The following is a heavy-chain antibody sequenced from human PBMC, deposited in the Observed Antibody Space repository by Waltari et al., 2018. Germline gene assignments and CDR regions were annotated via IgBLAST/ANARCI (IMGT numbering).Heavy chain of an antibody. D-gene: IGHD3-10*01. CDR1: GFTFSDYY. CDR3: ARVVRGLMIHPNGAFDI. J-gene: IGHJ3*02. CDR2: ISSGGGSI. Sequence: QVQLEESGGGLVKPGGSLRLSCAVSGFTFSDYYMSWIRQAPGKGLGWVSYISSGGGSIYYADSGKGRFSMSRDNARKSLYLQMNNLRAEDTAVYYCARVVRGLMIHPNGAFDIWGQGTKVTVSS. V-gene: IGHV3-11*01.